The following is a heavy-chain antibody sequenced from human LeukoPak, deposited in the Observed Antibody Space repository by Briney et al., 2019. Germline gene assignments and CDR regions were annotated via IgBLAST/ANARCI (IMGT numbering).Heavy chain of an antibody. V-gene: IGHV3-30*02. J-gene: IGHJ3*02. CDR3: AKGVSSSWSNDAFDI. Sequence: GGSLRLSCAASGFTFSNYGMHWVRQAPGKGLEWVAVIWYDRNNKYYADSVKGRFTISRDNSKNTLYLQMNSLRTEDTAVYYCAKGVSSSWSNDAFDIWGQGTMVTVSS. CDR2: IWYDRNNK. D-gene: IGHD6-13*01. CDR1: GFTFSNYG.